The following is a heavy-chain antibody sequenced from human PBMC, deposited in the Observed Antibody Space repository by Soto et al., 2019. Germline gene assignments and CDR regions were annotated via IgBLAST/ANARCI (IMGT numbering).Heavy chain of an antibody. CDR3: ARSANPLVYFDY. CDR2: IYNSVNT. D-gene: IGHD3-10*01. CDR1: GGSISSGGYY. V-gene: IGHV4-31*03. J-gene: IGHJ4*02. Sequence: SETLSLTCTVSGGSISSGGYYWNWIRQHPGKGLEWIGNIYNSVNTYYSPSLKSRVSISVDTSKNQFSLNLSSVTAADTAVYYCARSANPLVYFDYWGQGALVT.